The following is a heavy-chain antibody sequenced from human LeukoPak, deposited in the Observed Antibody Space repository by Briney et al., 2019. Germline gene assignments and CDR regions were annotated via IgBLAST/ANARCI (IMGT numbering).Heavy chain of an antibody. D-gene: IGHD6-19*01. V-gene: IGHV3-74*01. CDR1: GFTFSSYW. J-gene: IGHJ4*02. CDR3: ARPGYSSGWYDY. CDR2: INIDGSST. Sequence: GGSLRLSCAASGFTFSSYWMNWVRQAPGKGLVWVSRINIDGSSTNYADSMKGRFTISRDNAKNTLYLQMNSLRAEDTAVYYCARPGYSSGWYDYWGQGTLVTVSS.